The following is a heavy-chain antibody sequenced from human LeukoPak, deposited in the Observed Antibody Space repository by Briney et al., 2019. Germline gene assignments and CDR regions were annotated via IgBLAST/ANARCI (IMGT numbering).Heavy chain of an antibody. V-gene: IGHV1-18*04. CDR1: GYTFTGYY. CDR2: ISAYIGNT. CDR3: ARDNYYDSSGYYSY. D-gene: IGHD3-22*01. J-gene: IGHJ4*02. Sequence: ASVKVSCKASGYTFTGYYIHWVRQAPGQGLEWMGWISAYIGNTNYAQKLQGRVTMTTDTSTSTAYMELRSLRSDGTAVYYCARDNYYDSSGYYSYWGQGTLVTVSS.